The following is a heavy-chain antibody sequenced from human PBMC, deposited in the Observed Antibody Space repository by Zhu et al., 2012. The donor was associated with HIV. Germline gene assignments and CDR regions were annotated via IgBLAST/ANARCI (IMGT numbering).Heavy chain of an antibody. CDR3: ARGGIFGRELLPPICAEFLEH. J-gene: IGHJ1*01. CDR2: IFHTGST. Sequence: QVQLQESGSGLVKPSQTLSLTCAVSGGSVSSSDYSWSWVRQPPGKGLEWIGYIFHTGSTYYNPSLKSRVTISLDRPKNQFSLNLNSVTAADTAVYYCARGGIFGRELLPPICAEFLEHWGQGTLVTVSS. D-gene: IGHD3-10*01. V-gene: IGHV4-30-2*01. CDR1: GGSVSSSDYS.